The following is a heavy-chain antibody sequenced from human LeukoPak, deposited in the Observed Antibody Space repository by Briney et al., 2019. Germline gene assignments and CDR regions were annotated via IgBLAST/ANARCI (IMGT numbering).Heavy chain of an antibody. D-gene: IGHD3-10*01. CDR2: IKEDGSDK. CDR3: AKDRTGQAY. Sequence: GGSLRLSCAASGFTFSNYWMSWVRQTPGKGLEWMANIKEDGSDKYYVDSLKGRFTISRDNAKNSLYLQMNSLRAEDTAVYYCAKDRTGQAYWGQGTLVTVSS. CDR1: GFTFSNYW. J-gene: IGHJ4*02. V-gene: IGHV3-7*03.